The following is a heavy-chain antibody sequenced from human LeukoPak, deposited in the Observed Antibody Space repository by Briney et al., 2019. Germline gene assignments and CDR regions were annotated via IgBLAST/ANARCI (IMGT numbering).Heavy chain of an antibody. J-gene: IGHJ4*02. CDR2: IYYSGST. V-gene: IGHV4-39*01. CDR1: GGSISSSSYY. D-gene: IGHD6-19*01. Sequence: SETLSLTCTVSGGSISSSSYYWGWIRQPPGKGLEWIGSIYYSGSTYYNPSLKSRVTISVDTSKNQFSLKLSSVTAADTAVYYCARRAEYSSGWYYFDYWGQGTLVTVSS. CDR3: ARRAEYSSGWYYFDY.